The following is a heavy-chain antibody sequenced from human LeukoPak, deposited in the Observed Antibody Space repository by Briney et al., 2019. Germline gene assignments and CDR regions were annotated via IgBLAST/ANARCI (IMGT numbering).Heavy chain of an antibody. D-gene: IGHD2/OR15-2a*01. V-gene: IGHV3-7*01. J-gene: IGHJ4*02. CDR3: AREFFPPVLLTIVFDY. CDR2: IAYDGSQK. CDR1: GFTFSSYY. Sequence: GGSLRLSCAASGFTFSSYYMSWVRQAPGKGLEWMANIAYDGSQKNYVDSLKGRFTISRDNAKNSLFLQMDSLRAEDTAVYYCAREFFPPVLLTIVFDYWGQGSLVTVSS.